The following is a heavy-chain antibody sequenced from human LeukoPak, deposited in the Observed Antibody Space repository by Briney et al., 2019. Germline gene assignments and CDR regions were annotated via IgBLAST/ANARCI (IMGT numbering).Heavy chain of an antibody. J-gene: IGHJ6*02. CDR3: ARVRVFGDRGMDV. V-gene: IGHV4-34*01. Sequence: PSETLSLTCAVYGGSFSGYYWSWIRQPPGKGLEWIGEINHSGSTNYNPSLKSRVTISVDTSKNQFSLKLSSVTAADTAVYYCARVRVFGDRGMDVWGQGTTVTVPS. D-gene: IGHD4-17*01. CDR2: INHSGST. CDR1: GGSFSGYY.